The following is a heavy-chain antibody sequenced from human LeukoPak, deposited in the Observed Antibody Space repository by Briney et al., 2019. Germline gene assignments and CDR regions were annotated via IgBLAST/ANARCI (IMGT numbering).Heavy chain of an antibody. V-gene: IGHV3-69-1*01. CDR1: GFTFDDYG. D-gene: IGHD3-9*01. CDR2: ISGSSYI. CDR3: ARVDGPYGMDV. Sequence: GGSLRLSCAASGFTFDDYGMNWVRQAPGKGLEWVSSISGSSYIHYADSVKGRFTISRDNAKNSLYLQMNSLRAEDTAVYYCARVDGPYGMDVWGQGTTVTVSS. J-gene: IGHJ6*02.